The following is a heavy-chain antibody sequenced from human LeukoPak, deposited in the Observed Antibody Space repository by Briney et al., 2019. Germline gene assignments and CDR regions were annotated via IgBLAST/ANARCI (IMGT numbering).Heavy chain of an antibody. CDR3: ARDQVDYDIPDHFDY. Sequence: PSETLSLTCKVSGDSISSSTCNWSWIRQPPGKGLEWIGYISQSGNSYFTPSLKSRATISVDRSKNHFSLTLISVTAADTAVYFCARDQVDYDIPDHFDYWGKGTLVTVSS. V-gene: IGHV4-30-2*01. J-gene: IGHJ4*02. D-gene: IGHD3-22*01. CDR1: GDSISSSTCN. CDR2: ISQSGNS.